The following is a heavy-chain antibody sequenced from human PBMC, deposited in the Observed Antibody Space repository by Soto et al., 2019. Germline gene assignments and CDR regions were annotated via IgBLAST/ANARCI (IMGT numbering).Heavy chain of an antibody. D-gene: IGHD5-12*01. Sequence: ASVKVSCKVSGYTLTELSMHWVRHSPGKGLEWMGGFDPEGGETIYAQKFQGRVTMTEDTSTDTAYMELRSLRSDDTAVYYCARDARDPYSGYDRLTDYWGQGTLVTVSS. V-gene: IGHV1-24*01. CDR2: FDPEGGET. CDR1: GYTLTELS. J-gene: IGHJ4*02. CDR3: ARDARDPYSGYDRLTDY.